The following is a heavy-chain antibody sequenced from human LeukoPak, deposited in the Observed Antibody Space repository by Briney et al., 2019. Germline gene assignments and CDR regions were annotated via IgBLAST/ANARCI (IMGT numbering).Heavy chain of an antibody. D-gene: IGHD5-12*01. CDR1: GFTCSSYA. V-gene: IGHV3-48*04. CDR3: ARADSGYDCHFH. J-gene: IGHJ4*02. CDR2: ISSIRGNTI. Sequence: GGSLRLSCAASGFTCSSYAMNWIRQAPGKGLEWVAYISSIRGNTIYYTDSVRGRFTISRDNAKNSLYLQMNSLRAEDTAVYYCARADSGYDCHFHWGQGTLVTVSS.